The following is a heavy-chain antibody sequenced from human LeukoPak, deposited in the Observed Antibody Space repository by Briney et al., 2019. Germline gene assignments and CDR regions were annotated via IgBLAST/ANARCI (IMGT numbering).Heavy chain of an antibody. CDR2: ISYDVGKK. CDR3: ARDYGSGSYSPLDY. CDR1: GFTFSSYG. D-gene: IGHD3-10*01. J-gene: IGHJ4*02. Sequence: GSLRLSCAASGFTFSSYGMHWVRQAPGKGLEWVAVISYDVGKKYYADSVKGRFTISRDNAKNSLYLQMNSLRAEDTAVYYCARDYGSGSYSPLDYWGQGTLVTVSS. V-gene: IGHV3-30*03.